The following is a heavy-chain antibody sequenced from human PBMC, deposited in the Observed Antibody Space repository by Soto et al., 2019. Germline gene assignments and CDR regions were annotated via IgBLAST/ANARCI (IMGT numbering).Heavy chain of an antibody. D-gene: IGHD4-17*01. CDR1: GGSISSYY. Sequence: SETLSLTCTVSGGSISSYYWSWIRQPPGKGLEWIGYIYYSGSTNYNPSLKSRVTISVDTSKNQFSLKLSSVTAADTAVYYCARLVRPYYPMTTVTTAPYYFDYWGQGTLVTVSS. J-gene: IGHJ4*02. V-gene: IGHV4-59*01. CDR3: ARLVRPYYPMTTVTTAPYYFDY. CDR2: IYYSGST.